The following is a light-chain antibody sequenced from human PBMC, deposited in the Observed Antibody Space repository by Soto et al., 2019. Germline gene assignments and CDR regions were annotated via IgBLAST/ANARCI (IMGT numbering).Light chain of an antibody. CDR2: AAS. V-gene: IGKV1-9*01. CDR3: QQLNIDSYPIT. Sequence: IQLTQSPSSLSASIGDRVTITCRASQGISSFLAWYQQKPGKAPKLLIYAASTLQSGIPSRFSGSGSGTDFTLTISSLQPEDFATYYCQQLNIDSYPITFGQGTGLEIK. CDR1: QGISSF. J-gene: IGKJ5*01.